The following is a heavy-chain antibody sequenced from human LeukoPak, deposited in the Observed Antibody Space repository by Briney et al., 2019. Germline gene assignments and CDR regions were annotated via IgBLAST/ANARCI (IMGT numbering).Heavy chain of an antibody. CDR2: ISSNGGST. D-gene: IGHD3-10*01. J-gene: IGHJ3*02. CDR1: GFTFSSYA. Sequence: GGSLRLSCAASGFTFSSYAMHWVRQAPGKGLEYVSAISSNGGSTYYANSVKGRFTISRDNSKNTLCLQMGSLRAEDTAMYYCAGPPQASSFDIWGQGTMVTVSS. V-gene: IGHV3-64*01. CDR3: AGPPQASSFDI.